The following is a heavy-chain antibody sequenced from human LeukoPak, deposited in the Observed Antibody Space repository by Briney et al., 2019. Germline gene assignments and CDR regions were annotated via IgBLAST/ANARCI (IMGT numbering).Heavy chain of an antibody. CDR3: ANDIVKGSASGTFDH. CDR1: GFTFEDYG. Sequence: GGSLRLSCSGSGFTFEDYGMHWVRQAPGEGVEWVASICLNSGHLGYGDSVEGRYTVSRDKANKSLSLEMNSLRVEDTAFYSCANDIVKGSASGTFDHWGQGTVVTVSS. D-gene: IGHD3-10*01. V-gene: IGHV3-9*01. CDR2: ICLNSGHL. J-gene: IGHJ4*02.